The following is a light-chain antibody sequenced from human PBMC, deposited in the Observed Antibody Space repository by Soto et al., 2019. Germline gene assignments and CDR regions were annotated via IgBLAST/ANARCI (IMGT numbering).Light chain of an antibody. CDR1: SSNIGDNT. CDR3: ATWDDSLNGVV. V-gene: IGLV1-44*01. CDR2: SNY. J-gene: IGLJ2*01. Sequence: QSVLTQPPSASGTPGQRVTISCSGSSSNIGDNTVSWFQQVPGMAPKLLIFSNYQRPSGVPDRFSGSKSGTSASLAISGLQSEDETEYNCATWDDSLNGVVFGGGTQLTVL.